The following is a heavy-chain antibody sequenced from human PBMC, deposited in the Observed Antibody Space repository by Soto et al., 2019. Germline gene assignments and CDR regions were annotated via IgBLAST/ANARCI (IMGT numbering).Heavy chain of an antibody. CDR3: ARAGIIVVVADTGWFDP. CDR2: ISAYNGNT. CDR1: GYTFTSYG. V-gene: IGHV1-18*01. J-gene: IGHJ5*02. D-gene: IGHD2-15*01. Sequence: QVQLVQSGAEVKKPGASVKVSRKASGYTFTSYGISWVRQAPGQGLEWMGWISAYNGNTNYAQKLQGRVTMTTDTSTSTAYMELRSLRSDDTAVYYCARAGIIVVVADTGWFDPWGQGTLVTVSS.